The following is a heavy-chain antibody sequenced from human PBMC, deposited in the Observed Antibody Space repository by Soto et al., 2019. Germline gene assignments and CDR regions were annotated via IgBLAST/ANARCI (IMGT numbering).Heavy chain of an antibody. CDR3: AHSLIGYYYDSSGSNWFDP. CDR2: IYWDDDK. Sequence: QITLKESGPTLVKPTQTLTLTCTFSGFSLRTSGVGVGWIRQPPGKALEWLALIYWDDDKRYSPSLKSRLTITKDSTKNTVVLTMTNMDPVDTATYYCAHSLIGYYYDSSGSNWFDPWGQATLVTVSS. D-gene: IGHD3-22*01. V-gene: IGHV2-5*02. J-gene: IGHJ5*02. CDR1: GFSLRTSGVG.